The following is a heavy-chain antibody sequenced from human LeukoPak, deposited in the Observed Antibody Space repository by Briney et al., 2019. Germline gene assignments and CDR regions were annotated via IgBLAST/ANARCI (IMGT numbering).Heavy chain of an antibody. CDR3: ARALHIRRPHFDS. D-gene: IGHD1-14*01. J-gene: IGHJ4*02. V-gene: IGHV1-2*02. CDR1: GYTFTDYC. CDR2: INPNTGVT. Sequence: ASVTVSCKASGYTFTDYCMHWVRQAPGQGLEWMGWINPNTGVTNYAQKFQGRVTMTRDTSITTAYMDLTRLRSDDTAVYFCARALHIRRPHFDSWGQGILVTVSS.